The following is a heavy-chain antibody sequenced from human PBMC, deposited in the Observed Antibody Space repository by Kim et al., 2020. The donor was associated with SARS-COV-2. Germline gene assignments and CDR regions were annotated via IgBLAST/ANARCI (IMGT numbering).Heavy chain of an antibody. Sequence: GGSLRLSCAASGFTFSTYGMSWVRQAPGKGLEAVSGISNSGGNTYATDSVKGRFSISRDNSRNTLYMQMNSLRAEDTAIYYCAKSHTGGYLNVMYVWGQG. CDR2: ISNSGGNT. J-gene: IGHJ6*02. D-gene: IGHD7-27*01. CDR1: GFTFSTYG. CDR3: AKSHTGGYLNVMYV. V-gene: IGHV3-23*01.